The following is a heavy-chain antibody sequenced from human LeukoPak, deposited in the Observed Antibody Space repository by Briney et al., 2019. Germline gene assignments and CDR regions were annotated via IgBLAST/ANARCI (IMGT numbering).Heavy chain of an antibody. D-gene: IGHD3-10*01. V-gene: IGHV3-49*04. CDR2: IRRRAYDGTT. CDR3: SRDSHGVVVYDY. J-gene: IGHJ4*02. Sequence: GGSLRLSCTISGFTFEDFAITWVRQAPGKGLEWVGFIRRRAYDGTTDYAASVRGRFTISIDDSKNIAFLQMDSLKTEDTGTYFCSRDSHGVVVYDYWGQGTVVTVSS. CDR1: GFTFEDFA.